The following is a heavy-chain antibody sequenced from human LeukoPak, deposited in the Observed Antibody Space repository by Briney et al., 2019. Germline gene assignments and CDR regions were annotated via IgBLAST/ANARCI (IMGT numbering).Heavy chain of an antibody. Sequence: GGSLRLSCAASGFAFGSYEMNWVRQAPGKGPEWISYISGGRDTMYYADSVKGRFTSSRDNAKNSLFLQMNSLRAEDTAVYYCVRVGRIQYFDYWGQGTPVTVSS. V-gene: IGHV3-48*03. CDR1: GFAFGSYE. CDR2: ISGGRDTM. CDR3: VRVGRIQYFDY. D-gene: IGHD5-18*01. J-gene: IGHJ4*02.